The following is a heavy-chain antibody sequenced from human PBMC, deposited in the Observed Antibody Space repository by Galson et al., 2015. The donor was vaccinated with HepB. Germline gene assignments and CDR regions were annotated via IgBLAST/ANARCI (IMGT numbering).Heavy chain of an antibody. Sequence: SLRLSCAASVFNFRTYGMSWVRQAPGKGLQWVSTINDSGGNTHYADSVKGRFTISRDNSKNTLYLNMNSLRAEDTAVYYCAKDAGGTDSGPFEYWGQGTLVTVSS. CDR2: INDSGGNT. V-gene: IGHV3-23*01. D-gene: IGHD1-26*01. J-gene: IGHJ4*02. CDR1: VFNFRTYG. CDR3: AKDAGGTDSGPFEY.